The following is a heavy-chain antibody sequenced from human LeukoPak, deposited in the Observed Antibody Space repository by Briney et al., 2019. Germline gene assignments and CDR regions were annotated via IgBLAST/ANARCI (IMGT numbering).Heavy chain of an antibody. Sequence: GRSLRLSCAASGFTFSSYGMHWVRQAPGKGLEWVAVIWYDGSNKYYADFVKGRFTISRDNSKNTLYLQMNSLRAENTAVYYCAARGDALDYWGQGTLVTVSS. CDR1: GFTFSSYG. V-gene: IGHV3-33*01. CDR2: IWYDGSNK. D-gene: IGHD2-21*01. CDR3: AARGDALDY. J-gene: IGHJ4*02.